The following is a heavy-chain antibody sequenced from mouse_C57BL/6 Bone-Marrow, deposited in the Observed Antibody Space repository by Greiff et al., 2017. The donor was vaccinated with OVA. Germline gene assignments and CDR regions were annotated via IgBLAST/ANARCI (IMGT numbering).Heavy chain of an antibody. CDR2: RRSKSSNYAT. D-gene: IGHD1-1*01. J-gene: IGHJ3*01. CDR1: GFTFNTEA. CDR3: VRPSTVTELRFAY. Sequence: EVKVVESGGGLVQPKGSLKLAGAASGFTFNTEARHWVRQAPGKGLEWVARRRSKSSNYATYYADSVKDRFTISRDDSQSMLYLQMNNLKTEDTAMYYCVRPSTVTELRFAYWGQGTLVTVSA. V-gene: IGHV10-3*01.